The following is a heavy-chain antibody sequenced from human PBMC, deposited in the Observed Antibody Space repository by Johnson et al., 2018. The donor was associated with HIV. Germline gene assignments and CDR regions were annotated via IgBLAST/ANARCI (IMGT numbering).Heavy chain of an antibody. Sequence: VQLVESGGVVVQPGRSLRLSCAASGFTFSSYGMLWVRRTPGKGLEWVAFIRHDGSDKSYADSAKGRFTISREKDKNSLYLHLNSLSAEDTALYYCARGSYDGDAFDMWGQGTMVTVSS. V-gene: IGHV3-33*01. CDR3: ARGSYDGDAFDM. D-gene: IGHD1-26*01. CDR2: IRHDGSDK. CDR1: GFTFSSYG. J-gene: IGHJ3*02.